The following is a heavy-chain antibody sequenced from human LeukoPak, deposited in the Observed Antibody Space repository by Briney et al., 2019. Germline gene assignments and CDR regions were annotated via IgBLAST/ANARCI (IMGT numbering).Heavy chain of an antibody. CDR2: INWNGGST. Sequence: GSLRPSCAASGFTFDDYGMSWVRQAPGKGLEWVSGINWNGGSTGYADSVKGRFTISRDNAKNSLDLQMNSLRAEDTALYYCARDKDGYDFDYWGQGTLVTVSS. J-gene: IGHJ4*02. V-gene: IGHV3-20*04. CDR3: ARDKDGYDFDY. D-gene: IGHD5-24*01. CDR1: GFTFDDYG.